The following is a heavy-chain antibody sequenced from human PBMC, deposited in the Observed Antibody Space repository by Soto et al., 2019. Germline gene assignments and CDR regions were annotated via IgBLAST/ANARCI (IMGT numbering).Heavy chain of an antibody. CDR2: ISGSGTHM. D-gene: IGHD4-17*01. J-gene: IGHJ4*02. CDR1: GFTFSSNN. V-gene: IGHV3-21*01. CDR3: ASQASGDIDY. Sequence: EVQLVESGGGLVKPGGSLRLSCAASGFTFSSNNMHWVRQAPGKGLEWVSSISGSGTHMYYADSVKGRFTVSRDNAKNSLYLQMNSLRAEDMAIYYYASQASGDIDYWGQGTLVTVSS.